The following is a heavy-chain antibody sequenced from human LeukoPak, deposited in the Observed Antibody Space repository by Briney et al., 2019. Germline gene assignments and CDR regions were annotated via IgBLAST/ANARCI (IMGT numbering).Heavy chain of an antibody. D-gene: IGHD3-22*01. CDR1: GGSFSGYY. CDR2: INHSGST. Sequence: PSETLSLTCAVYGGSFSGYYWSWIRQPPGKGLEWIGEINHSGSTNYNPSLKSRVTISVDTSKNRFSLKLSSVTAADTAVYYCARAPDYYDSSGYPYYFDYWGQGTLVTVSS. CDR3: ARAPDYYDSSGYPYYFDY. V-gene: IGHV4-34*01. J-gene: IGHJ4*02.